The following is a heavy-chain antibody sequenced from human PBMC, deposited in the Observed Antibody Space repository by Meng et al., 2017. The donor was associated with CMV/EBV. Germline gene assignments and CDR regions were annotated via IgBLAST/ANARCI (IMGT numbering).Heavy chain of an antibody. CDR3: ARVGFSGSYYIFDY. J-gene: IGHJ4*02. D-gene: IGHD1-26*01. Sequence: SETLSPTCAISGDSVSSNSAAWNWIRQSPSRGLEWLGRTYYRSKWYNDYAVSVKSRMTINPDTSKNQFSLQLNSVTPEDTAVYYCARVGFSGSYYIFDYWGQGTLVTVSS. CDR2: TYYRSKWYN. V-gene: IGHV6-1*01. CDR1: GDSVSSNSAA.